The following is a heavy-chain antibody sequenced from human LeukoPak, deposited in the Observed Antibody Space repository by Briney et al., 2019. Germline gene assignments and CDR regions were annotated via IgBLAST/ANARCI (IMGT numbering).Heavy chain of an antibody. V-gene: IGHV4-34*01. D-gene: IGHD1-26*01. J-gene: IGHJ4*02. CDR3: ARAPSYSGSYYDY. CDR1: GGSISSYY. CDR2: INHSGST. Sequence: SETLSLTCTVSGGSISSYYWSWIRQPPGKGLEWIGEINHSGSTNYNPSLKSRVTISVDTSKNQFSLKLSSVTAADTAVYYCARAPSYSGSYYDYWGQGTLVTVSS.